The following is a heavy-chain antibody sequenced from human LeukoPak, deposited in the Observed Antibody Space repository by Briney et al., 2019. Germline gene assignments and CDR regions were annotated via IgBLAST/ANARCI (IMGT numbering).Heavy chain of an antibody. J-gene: IGHJ5*02. CDR1: GGSISSYY. V-gene: IGHV4-59*01. CDR3: ARRPSGSGTYGFDP. Sequence: SETLSLTCTVSGGSISSYYWSWLRQPPGKGLEWLGYIYYSGSTNYNPSLKSRVTISVDTSKNQFSLKLNSVTAADTAVYYCARRPSGSGTYGFDPWGQGTLVTVSS. CDR2: IYYSGST. D-gene: IGHD3-10*01.